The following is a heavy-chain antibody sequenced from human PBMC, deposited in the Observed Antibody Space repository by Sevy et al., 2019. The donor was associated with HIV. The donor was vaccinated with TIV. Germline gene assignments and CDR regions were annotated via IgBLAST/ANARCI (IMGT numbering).Heavy chain of an antibody. Sequence: ASVKVSCKASGYTFTSYGISWVRQAPGQGLEWMGWISAYNGNTNYAQKLQGRVTMTTDTSTSTAYMELRSLRSDDTAGYYCARVDPGRPYSGSPLGRFDYWGQGTLVTVSS. J-gene: IGHJ4*02. D-gene: IGHD1-26*01. V-gene: IGHV1-18*01. CDR1: GYTFTSYG. CDR3: ARVDPGRPYSGSPLGRFDY. CDR2: ISAYNGNT.